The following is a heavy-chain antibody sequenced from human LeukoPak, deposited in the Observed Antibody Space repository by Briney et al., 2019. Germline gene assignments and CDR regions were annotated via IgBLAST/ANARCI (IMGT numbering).Heavy chain of an antibody. J-gene: IGHJ3*02. Sequence: RSGGSLRLSCAASGFTFSSYGMHWVRQAPGKGLEWVAFIRYDGSNKYYADSVKGRFTISRDNSKNTLYLQMNSLRAEDTAVYYCAKGGGVVPAAIDAFDIWGQGTMVTVSS. D-gene: IGHD2-2*01. CDR3: AKGGGVVPAAIDAFDI. CDR1: GFTFSSYG. CDR2: IRYDGSNK. V-gene: IGHV3-30*02.